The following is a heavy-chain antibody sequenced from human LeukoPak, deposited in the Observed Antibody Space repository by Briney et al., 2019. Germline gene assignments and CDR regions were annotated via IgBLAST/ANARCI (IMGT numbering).Heavy chain of an antibody. J-gene: IGHJ4*02. Sequence: GGSLRLSCTDSGFSFSSYAMHWVRQSPGKGLEWVVVTSNHGNDGFYADSVKGRFTISRDKSKKTLYLQMDSLRPEDTGVYYCTRDRGAMNDFDYWGQGTLVTVSS. D-gene: IGHD2-2*01. CDR1: GFSFSSYA. CDR2: TSNHGNDG. V-gene: IGHV3-30*01. CDR3: TRDRGAMNDFDY.